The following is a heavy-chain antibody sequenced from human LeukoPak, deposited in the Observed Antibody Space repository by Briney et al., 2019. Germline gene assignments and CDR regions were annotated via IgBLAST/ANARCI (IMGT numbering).Heavy chain of an antibody. J-gene: IGHJ3*01. D-gene: IGHD1-26*01. CDR2: INHSGST. CDR3: ARELWDHRGGFDV. V-gene: IGHV4-34*01. Sequence: PSETLSLTCAVYGGSFSGYYWSRIRQPPGKGLEWIGEINHSGSTNYNPSLKSRVTISVDTSKNQFSLKLSSVTAADTAVYYCARELWDHRGGFDVWGQGTTVTVSS. CDR1: GGSFSGYY.